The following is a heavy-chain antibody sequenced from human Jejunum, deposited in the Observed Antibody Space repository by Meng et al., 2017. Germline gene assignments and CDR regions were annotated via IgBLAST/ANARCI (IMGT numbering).Heavy chain of an antibody. CDR1: GFTFSTYA. Sequence: GGSLRLSCAASGFTFSTYAMTWVRQSPGKGLEWVSVISSSGSNTYYADSLKGRFSISRDNSKNTLFLEMTALRAEDTAIYYCAKDFDSGWYDYWGQGTLVTVSS. D-gene: IGHD6-13*01. V-gene: IGHV3-23*01. CDR3: AKDFDSGWYDY. CDR2: ISSSGSNT. J-gene: IGHJ4*02.